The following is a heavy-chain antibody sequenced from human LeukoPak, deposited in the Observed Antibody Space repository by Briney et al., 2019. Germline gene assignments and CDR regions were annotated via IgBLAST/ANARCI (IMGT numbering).Heavy chain of an antibody. J-gene: IGHJ4*02. CDR2: MNSDSGNT. CDR1: GYTFTSYD. Sequence: ASVEVSCKASGYTFTSYDINWVRQATGQGLEWMGWMNSDSGNTGYAQKFQGRVTMTRNTSISTAYMELSSLRSEDTAVYYCARGSRGYNYGLFDYWDQGTLVTVSS. D-gene: IGHD5-18*01. CDR3: ARGSRGYNYGLFDY. V-gene: IGHV1-8*01.